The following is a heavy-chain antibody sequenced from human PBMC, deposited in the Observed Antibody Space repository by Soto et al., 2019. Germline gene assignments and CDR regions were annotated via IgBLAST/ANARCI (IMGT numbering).Heavy chain of an antibody. J-gene: IGHJ4*02. CDR3: ASLYDDTSGHFDY. Sequence: QVQLVQSGAEVKRPGSSVKVSCKASGDSFSRSTFSWVRQAPGQGLEWMGRFIPMLGIANYAQTFQGRVTITEDKSTSTAYMDLSSLISEDTAVYYCASLYDDTSGHFDYWGQGTLVTVSS. CDR1: GDSFSRST. CDR2: FIPMLGIA. V-gene: IGHV1-69*02. D-gene: IGHD3-22*01.